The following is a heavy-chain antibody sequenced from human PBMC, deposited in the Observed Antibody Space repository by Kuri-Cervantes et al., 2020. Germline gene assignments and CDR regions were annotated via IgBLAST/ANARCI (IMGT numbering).Heavy chain of an antibody. Sequence: ASVKVSCKASGYTFTSYGISWVRQATGQGLEWMGWMNPNSGNTGYAQKFQGRVTMTRNTSISTAYMELSSLRSEDTAVYYCARRYDFWSGYYSGYFDYWGQGTLVTVSS. CDR3: ARRYDFWSGYYSGYFDY. CDR1: GYTFTSYG. J-gene: IGHJ4*02. D-gene: IGHD3-3*01. CDR2: MNPNSGNT. V-gene: IGHV1-8*02.